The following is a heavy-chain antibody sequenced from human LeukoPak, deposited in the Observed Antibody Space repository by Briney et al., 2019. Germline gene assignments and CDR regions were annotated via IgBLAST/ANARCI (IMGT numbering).Heavy chain of an antibody. J-gene: IGHJ4*02. D-gene: IGHD4-11*01. V-gene: IGHV4-39*01. Sequence: SETLSLTCTVSGDSISGSDYHWGWIRQPPGKGLEWIGTIYYSGSTYYNPSLKSRVTISVDTSKNQFSLKLSSVTAADTAVFYCARRDSNSSFDYWGQGTLVTVSS. CDR1: GDSISGSDYH. CDR2: IYYSGST. CDR3: ARRDSNSSFDY.